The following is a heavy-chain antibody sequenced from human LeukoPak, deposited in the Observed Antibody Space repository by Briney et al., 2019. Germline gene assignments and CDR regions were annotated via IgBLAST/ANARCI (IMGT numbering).Heavy chain of an antibody. D-gene: IGHD3-22*01. CDR1: GGSFSGNY. J-gene: IGHJ4*02. CDR2: INHSGST. Sequence: SETLSLTCAVYGGSFSGNYWSWIRQPPGKGLEWIGEINHSGSTNYNPSLKSRVTISVDTSKNQFSLKLSSVTAADTAVYYCARGRPYYDSSGYYYGFDYWGQGTLVTVSS. CDR3: ARGRPYYDSSGYYYGFDY. V-gene: IGHV4-34*01.